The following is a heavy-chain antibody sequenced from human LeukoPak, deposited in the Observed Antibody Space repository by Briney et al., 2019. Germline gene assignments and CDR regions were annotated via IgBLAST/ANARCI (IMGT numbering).Heavy chain of an antibody. J-gene: IGHJ4*02. D-gene: IGHD2-2*01. CDR2: IYTSGST. Sequence: PSETLSLTCAVSGGSISSGSYYWRWIRQPAGKGLEWIGRIYTSGSTNYNPSLKSRVTISVDTSKNQFSLKLSSVTAADTAVYYCARERRYPAAIRAFDYWGQGTLVTVSS. V-gene: IGHV4-61*02. CDR1: GGSISSGSYY. CDR3: ARERRYPAAIRAFDY.